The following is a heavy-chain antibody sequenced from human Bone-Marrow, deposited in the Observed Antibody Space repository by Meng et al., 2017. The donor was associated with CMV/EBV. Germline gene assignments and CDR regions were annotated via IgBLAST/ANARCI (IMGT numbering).Heavy chain of an antibody. D-gene: IGHD6-19*01. J-gene: IGHJ4*02. CDR2: IRYDGSNK. Sequence: GESLKISCAASGFTFSSYGMHWVRQAPGKGLEWVAFIRYDGSNKYYADSVKGRFTISRDNSKNTLYLQMNSLRAEDTAVDYCAKDRGAIAVAGTGFDYWGQGTLVTVSS. CDR3: AKDRGAIAVAGTGFDY. V-gene: IGHV3-30*02. CDR1: GFTFSSYG.